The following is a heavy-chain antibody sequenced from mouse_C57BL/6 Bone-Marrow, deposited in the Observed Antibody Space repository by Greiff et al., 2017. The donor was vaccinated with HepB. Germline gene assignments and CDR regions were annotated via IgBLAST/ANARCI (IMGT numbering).Heavy chain of an antibody. J-gene: IGHJ2*01. CDR2: IHPNSGST. CDR1: GYTFTSYW. Sequence: VQLQQPGAELVKPGASVKLSCKASGYTFTSYWMHWVKQRPGQGLEWIGMIHPNSGSTNYNEKFKSKATLTVDKSSSTAYMQLSSLTSEDSAVYYCARRRRIYYDYDGGCDYWGQGTTLTVSS. CDR3: ARRRRIYYDYDGGCDY. V-gene: IGHV1-64*01. D-gene: IGHD2-4*01.